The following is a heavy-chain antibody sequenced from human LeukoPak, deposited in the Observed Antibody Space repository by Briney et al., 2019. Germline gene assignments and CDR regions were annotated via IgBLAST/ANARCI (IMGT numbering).Heavy chain of an antibody. V-gene: IGHV4-4*02. CDR1: GGSISSSNW. Sequence: SETLSLTCAVSGGSISSSNWWSWVRQPPGKGLEWIGEIYHSGRTNYKPSLKSRFTISVDKSKDQFSLKMSSVTAADTAVYYCARVGALAGNDAFDIWGQGTMVTVSS. D-gene: IGHD6-19*01. J-gene: IGHJ3*02. CDR2: IYHSGRT. CDR3: ARVGALAGNDAFDI.